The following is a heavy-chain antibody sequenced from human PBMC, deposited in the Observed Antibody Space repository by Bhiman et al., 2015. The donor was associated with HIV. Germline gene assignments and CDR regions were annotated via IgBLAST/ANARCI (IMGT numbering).Heavy chain of an antibody. CDR3: AGVSGRFGQGPAPIDY. CDR2: ISSSGGST. J-gene: IGHJ4*02. D-gene: IGHD3-10*01. Sequence: EVQLLDSGGGLVQPGGSLRLSCAASGFSLSSYAMSWVRQAPGKGLEWVSGISSSGGSTYYADSVKGRFTISRDNSQNTLYLQMNSLRAEDTAVYYCAGVSGRFGQGPAPIDYWGQGTLITVSS. CDR1: GFSLSSYA. V-gene: IGHV3-23*01.